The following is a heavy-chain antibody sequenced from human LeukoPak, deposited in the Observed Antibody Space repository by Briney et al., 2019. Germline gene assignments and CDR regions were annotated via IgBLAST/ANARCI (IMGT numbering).Heavy chain of an antibody. D-gene: IGHD3-22*01. CDR1: GYTFTTYD. Sequence: ASVKVSCKASGYTFTTYDINWVRQATGQGLEWMGWMNPNSGNTGYAQKFRGRVTMARNTSVNTAYMELSSLRSEDTAVYYCARVGYDSSGNYPHSDYWGQGTLVTVSS. J-gene: IGHJ4*02. CDR3: ARVGYDSSGNYPHSDY. V-gene: IGHV1-8*01. CDR2: MNPNSGNT.